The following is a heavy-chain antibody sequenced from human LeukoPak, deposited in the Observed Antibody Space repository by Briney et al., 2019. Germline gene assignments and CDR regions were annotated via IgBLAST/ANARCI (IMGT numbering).Heavy chain of an antibody. Sequence: PGGSLRLSCAASGFTFSDYNMNWVRQAPGEGLEWVSSISPSSSYVYYADSVKGRFTISRDNARNSLYLQMNSLRAEDTAVYYRAGAENRNDKLFDYWGQGTLVTVSS. V-gene: IGHV3-21*01. D-gene: IGHD1-14*01. CDR2: ISPSSSYV. J-gene: IGHJ4*02. CDR3: AGAENRNDKLFDY. CDR1: GFTFSDYN.